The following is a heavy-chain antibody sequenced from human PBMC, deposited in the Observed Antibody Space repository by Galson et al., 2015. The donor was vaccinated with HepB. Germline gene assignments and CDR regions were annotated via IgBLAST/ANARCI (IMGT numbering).Heavy chain of an antibody. CDR2: TYYRSKWYN. CDR1: GDSVSSNSAA. D-gene: IGHD4-17*01. J-gene: IGHJ5*02. V-gene: IGHV6-1*01. Sequence: CAISGDSVSSNSAAWNWIRQSPSRGLEWLGRTYYRSKWYNDYAVSVRSRITINPDTSKNQFSLQLNSVTPEDTAVYYCARIMEYRRTYGDYFNWFDPWGQGTLVTVSS. CDR3: ARIMEYRRTYGDYFNWFDP.